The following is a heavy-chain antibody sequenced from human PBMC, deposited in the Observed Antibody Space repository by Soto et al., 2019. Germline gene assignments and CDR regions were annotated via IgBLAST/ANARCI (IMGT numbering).Heavy chain of an antibody. D-gene: IGHD4-17*01. CDR3: ARWDYGAYARFDY. J-gene: IGHJ4*02. CDR1: GYTFTSHD. CDR2: MNPNSGNT. V-gene: IGHV1-8*01. Sequence: QVQLVQSGAEVKKSGASVKVSCKASGYTFTSHDINWVRQATGQGLEWMGWMNPNSGNTGYAQKFQGRVTMTRNTSISTAYMELISLRSEDTAVYYCARWDYGAYARFDYWGQGTLVTVSS.